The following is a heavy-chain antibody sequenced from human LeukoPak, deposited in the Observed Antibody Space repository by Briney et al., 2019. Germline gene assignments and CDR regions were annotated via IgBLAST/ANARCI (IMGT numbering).Heavy chain of an antibody. Sequence: SETLSLTCTVSGGSVSSGSYYWNWIRQSPSRGLEWLGRTYYRSKWYNDYAVSVESRITINPDTSKNQFSLQLNSVTPEDTAVYYCARDRIQLWLRRYYYYGMDVWGQGTTVTVSS. J-gene: IGHJ6*02. CDR1: GGSVSSGSYY. CDR3: ARDRIQLWLRRYYYYGMDV. D-gene: IGHD5-18*01. V-gene: IGHV6-1*01. CDR2: TYYRSKWYN.